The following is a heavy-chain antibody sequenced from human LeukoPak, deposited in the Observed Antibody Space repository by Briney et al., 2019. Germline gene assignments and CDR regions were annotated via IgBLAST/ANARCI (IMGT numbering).Heavy chain of an antibody. D-gene: IGHD6-13*01. CDR3: ARGGYSSSQFDY. J-gene: IGHJ4*02. CDR1: GGTFSSYA. V-gene: IGHV1-69*06. CDR2: IIPIFGTA. Sequence: SVKVSCKASGGTFSSYAISWVRQAPGQGLEWMGGIIPIFGTANYAQKFQGRVTITADKSTSTAYMELSSLRSEDTVVYYCARGGYSSSQFDYWGQGTLVTVSS.